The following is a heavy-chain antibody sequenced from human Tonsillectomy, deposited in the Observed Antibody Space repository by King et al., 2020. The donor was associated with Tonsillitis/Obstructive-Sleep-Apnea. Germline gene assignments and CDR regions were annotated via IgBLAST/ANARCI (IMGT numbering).Heavy chain of an antibody. J-gene: IGHJ4*02. D-gene: IGHD5-12*01. CDR3: ACGYDYERVLDY. CDR1: GGSISSGGYY. V-gene: IGHV4-31*03. Sequence: QLQESGPGLVKPSQTLSLTCTVSGGSISSGGYYWRWIRQHPGKGLEWIGYIYYSGSTYYNPSLKSRVTISVDTSKNQFSLKLSSVTAADTAVYYCACGYDYERVLDYWGQGTLVTVSS. CDR2: IYYSGST.